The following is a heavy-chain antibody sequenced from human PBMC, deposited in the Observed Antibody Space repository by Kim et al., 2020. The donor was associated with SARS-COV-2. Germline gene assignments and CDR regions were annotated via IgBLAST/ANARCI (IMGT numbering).Heavy chain of an antibody. J-gene: IGHJ4*02. V-gene: IGHV4-59*01. D-gene: IGHD2-15*01. CDR2: T. CDR3: AREYGPSGFDY. Sequence: TNYNPSLKSRVTISVDTSKNQFSLKLSSVTAADTAVYYCAREYGPSGFDYWGQGTLVTVSS.